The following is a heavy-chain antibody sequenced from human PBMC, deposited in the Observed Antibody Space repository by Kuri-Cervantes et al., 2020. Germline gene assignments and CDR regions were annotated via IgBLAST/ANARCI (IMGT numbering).Heavy chain of an antibody. CDR2: ISSESAHI. V-gene: IGHV3-21*06. Sequence: GESLKISCAASGFTFSSYSMNWVRQAPGKGLEWVSSISSESAHILYADSVRGRFTISRDNAKNSLYLQMNSLRAEDTAMYYCARWETVAVAPLEYWGQGTLVTVSS. D-gene: IGHD6-19*01. CDR1: GFTFSSYS. CDR3: ARWETVAVAPLEY. J-gene: IGHJ4*02.